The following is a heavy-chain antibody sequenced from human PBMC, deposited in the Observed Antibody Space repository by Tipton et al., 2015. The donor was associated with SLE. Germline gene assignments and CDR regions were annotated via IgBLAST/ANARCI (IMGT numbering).Heavy chain of an antibody. CDR3: ARVRERGEAFDI. CDR2: ISGNSGSI. CDR1: GFTFDDYA. V-gene: IGHV3-9*01. J-gene: IGHJ3*02. D-gene: IGHD1-26*01. Sequence: SLRLSCAASGFTFDDYAMHWVRQAPGKGLEGVSGISGNSGSIGYADSVKGRFTSSRDNAKNSLYLQMNSLRAEDTALYYCARVRERGEAFDIWGQGTMVTVSS.